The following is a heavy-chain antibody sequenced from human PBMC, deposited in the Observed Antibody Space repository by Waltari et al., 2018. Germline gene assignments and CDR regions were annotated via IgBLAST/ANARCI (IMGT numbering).Heavy chain of an antibody. CDR1: GFSLSNARMG. D-gene: IGHD3-16*01. V-gene: IGHV2-26*01. Sequence: QVTLKESGPVLVKPTETLTLTCTVSGFSLSNARMGVSWIRQPTGKALERLAHIFSNEEKYYSTSLKCMRTISKDTSKTQVVLTMTNMDPVDTATYYCARIRQGAWAFDIWGQGTMVTVSS. CDR3: ARIRQGAWAFDI. CDR2: IFSNEEK. J-gene: IGHJ3*02.